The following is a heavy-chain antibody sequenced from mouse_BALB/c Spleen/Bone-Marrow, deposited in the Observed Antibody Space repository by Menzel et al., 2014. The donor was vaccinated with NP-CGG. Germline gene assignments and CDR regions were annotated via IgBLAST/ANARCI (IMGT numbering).Heavy chain of an antibody. J-gene: IGHJ4*01. CDR2: SGNKANDYTP. V-gene: IGHV7-1*02. Sequence: DVHLVESGGGLVQPGGSLRLSCATSGFTFSAFYMEWVRQSPGQRLEWIAASGNKANDYTPEYSASVKGRFIVSRDTSQSILYLQMNALRAEDTAIYYCARDPRWLLAMDYWGQGTSVTVSS. CDR1: GFTFSAFY. D-gene: IGHD2-3*01. CDR3: ARDPRWLLAMDY.